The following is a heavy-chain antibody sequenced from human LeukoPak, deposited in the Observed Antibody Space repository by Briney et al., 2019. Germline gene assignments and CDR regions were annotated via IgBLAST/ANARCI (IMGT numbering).Heavy chain of an antibody. J-gene: IGHJ3*02. CDR1: GFTFSSYW. V-gene: IGHV3-74*01. D-gene: IGHD3-10*01. CDR2: INSDGSST. Sequence: GGSLRLSCAASGFTFSSYWMHWVRQAPGKGLVWVSRINSDGSSTSYADSVKGRFTISRDNAKNTLYLQMNSLRAEDTAVYYCARGLLWFGEFAAFDIWGQGTMVTVSS. CDR3: ARGLLWFGEFAAFDI.